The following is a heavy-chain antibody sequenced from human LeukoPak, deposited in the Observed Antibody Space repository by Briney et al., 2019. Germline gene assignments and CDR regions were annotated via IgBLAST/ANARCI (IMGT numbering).Heavy chain of an antibody. V-gene: IGHV3-23*01. CDR2: ISGTGGNT. D-gene: IGHD1-26*01. CDR1: GFTFSSYA. CDR3: AKSVGATLFDY. J-gene: IGHJ4*02. Sequence: GGSLRLSCAASGFTFSSYAMSWVRQAPGKGLEWVSGISGTGGNTYYADSVKGRFTISRDNSNNTLYLQMHSLRAEDTAVYYCAKSVGATLFDYWGQGTLVTVSS.